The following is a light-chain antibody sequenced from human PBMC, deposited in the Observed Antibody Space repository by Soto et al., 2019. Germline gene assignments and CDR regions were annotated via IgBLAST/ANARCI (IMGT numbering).Light chain of an antibody. CDR1: QSVSNNN. Sequence: EIVLTQSPGTLSLSPGARATLSCRASQSVSNNNLAWYQQKPGQAPRLLIYGAFSRATGIPDRFSGSGSGTDGTIIISRLEPEDCEVYFGQQYARTPGTFGQGTKVDIK. V-gene: IGKV3-20*01. J-gene: IGKJ1*01. CDR2: GAF. CDR3: QQYARTPGT.